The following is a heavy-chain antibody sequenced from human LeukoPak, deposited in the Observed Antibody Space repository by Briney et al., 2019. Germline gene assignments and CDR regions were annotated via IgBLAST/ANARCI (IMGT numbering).Heavy chain of an antibody. D-gene: IGHD6-19*01. CDR2: MHPKSGNT. Sequence: ASVKVSCKASGYTFTDYNINWVRQATGQGLEWMGRMHPKSGNTNYAQKFQGRVTMTRNTSISTAYMELSSLKSDDTAVYYCARVAGTVTGTDRDDWGHGTLVTVSS. V-gene: IGHV1-8*01. CDR1: GYTFTDYN. J-gene: IGHJ4*01. CDR3: ARVAGTVTGTDRDD.